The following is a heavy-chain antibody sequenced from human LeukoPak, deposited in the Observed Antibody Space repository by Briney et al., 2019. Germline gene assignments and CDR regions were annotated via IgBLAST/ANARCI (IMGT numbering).Heavy chain of an antibody. V-gene: IGHV3-30-3*01. D-gene: IGHD3-10*01. CDR1: GFTFSSYA. CDR2: ISYDGSNK. CDR3: ARDTFGWFGEFDY. J-gene: IGHJ4*02. Sequence: PGRSLRLSCAASGFTFSSYAMHWVRQAPGKGLEWVAVISYDGSNKYYADSVKGRFTISRDNSKNTLYLQMNSLRAEDTAVYYCARDTFGWFGEFDYWGQGTLVTVSS.